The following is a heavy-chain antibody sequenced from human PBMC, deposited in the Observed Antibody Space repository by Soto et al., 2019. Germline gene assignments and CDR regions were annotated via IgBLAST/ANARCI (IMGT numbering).Heavy chain of an antibody. Sequence: GGSLRLSSAASGYSISTYWMSWVRQAPGKGLEWVANVKQDGSEEYYVDSVKGRFTISRDNSENTLYLQMNSLRVEDTAVYYCARGVRSGSYPYYYAMDVWGQATTVTVSS. CDR3: ARGVRSGSYPYYYAMDV. CDR2: VKQDGSEE. J-gene: IGHJ6*02. D-gene: IGHD1-26*01. CDR1: GYSISTYW. V-gene: IGHV3-7*01.